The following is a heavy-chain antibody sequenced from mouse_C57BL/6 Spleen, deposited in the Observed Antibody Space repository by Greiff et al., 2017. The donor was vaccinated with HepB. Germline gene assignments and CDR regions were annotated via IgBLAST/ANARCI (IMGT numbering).Heavy chain of an antibody. D-gene: IGHD3-2*02. CDR2: IYPGNSDT. J-gene: IGHJ4*01. CDR1: GYTFTSYW. Sequence: VQLQQSGTVLARPGASVKMSCKTSGYTFTSYWMHWVKQRPGQGLEWIGAIYPGNSDTSYNQKFKGKAKLTAVTSASTAYMELSSLTNEDSAVYYCTREGSSGDYYAMDYWGQGTSVTVSS. V-gene: IGHV1-5*01. CDR3: TREGSSGDYYAMDY.